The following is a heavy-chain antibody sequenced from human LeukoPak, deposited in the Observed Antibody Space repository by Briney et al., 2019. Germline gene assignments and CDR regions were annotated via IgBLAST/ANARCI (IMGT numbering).Heavy chain of an antibody. V-gene: IGHV3-11*01. CDR3: ASPYCSSTSCYTGWFDP. Sequence: GSLRLSCAASGFTFSDYYMSWIRQAPGKGLEWVSYISSSGSTIYYADSVKGRFTISRDNAKNSLYLQMNSLRAEDTAVYYCASPYCSSTSCYTGWFDPWGQGTLVTVSS. J-gene: IGHJ5*02. D-gene: IGHD2-2*02. CDR1: GFTFSDYY. CDR2: ISSSGSTI.